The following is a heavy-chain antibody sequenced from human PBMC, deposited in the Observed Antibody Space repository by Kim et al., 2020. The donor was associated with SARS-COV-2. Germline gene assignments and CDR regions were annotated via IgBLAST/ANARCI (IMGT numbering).Heavy chain of an antibody. CDR1: GYTFTSYD. Sequence: ASVKVSCKTSGYTFTSYDINWVRQATGQGLEWMGWMNPKSGNRGYPQKFQGRVTMTRDTSTSTAYMELSSLTSEDTAVYYCARTYGDLDYWGQGTLVTVS. CDR2: MNPKSGNR. D-gene: IGHD4-17*01. V-gene: IGHV1-8*01. J-gene: IGHJ4*02. CDR3: ARTYGDLDY.